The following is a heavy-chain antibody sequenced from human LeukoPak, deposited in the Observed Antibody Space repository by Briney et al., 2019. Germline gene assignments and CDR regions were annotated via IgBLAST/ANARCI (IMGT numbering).Heavy chain of an antibody. CDR3: AREGIRGSYYTH. CDR1: GGSINNYY. CDR2: IYYSGTT. V-gene: IGHV4-59*01. D-gene: IGHD1-26*01. J-gene: IGHJ1*01. Sequence: KPSETLSLTCTVSGGSINNYYWSWIRQPPGKGLEWIGYIYYSGTTKYNPSLSSRVTISVDTSKNQFSLNLTSVTAADTAVYYCAREGIRGSYYTHWGQGPLVIVSS.